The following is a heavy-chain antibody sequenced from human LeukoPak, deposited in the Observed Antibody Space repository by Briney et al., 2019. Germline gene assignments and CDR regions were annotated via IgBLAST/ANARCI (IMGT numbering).Heavy chain of an antibody. Sequence: GGSLRLSCAASGFTFSSYSMNWVRQASGKGLEWVSAISGSGGSTYYADSVKGRFTISRDNSKNTLYLQMNSLRAEDTAVYYCAMRYSSGWYKTDFDYWGQGTLVTVSS. V-gene: IGHV3-23*01. CDR1: GFTFSSYS. J-gene: IGHJ4*02. D-gene: IGHD6-19*01. CDR2: ISGSGGST. CDR3: AMRYSSGWYKTDFDY.